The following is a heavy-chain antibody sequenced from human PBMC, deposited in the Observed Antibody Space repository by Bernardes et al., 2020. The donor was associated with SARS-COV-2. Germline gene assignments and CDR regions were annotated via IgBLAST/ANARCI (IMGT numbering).Heavy chain of an antibody. CDR1: GFTFNTFV. CDR3: AKGPSCDPVCFWQRGLDA. D-gene: IGHD2-21*01. CDR2: ISSSGSSA. Sequence: GGSLRLSCEASGFTFNTFVMGWVRQAPGKGLEWVSAISSSGSSAHYADSVKGRFTISRDSSKNTLYLQMSSLRAEDAAVYYCAKGPSCDPVCFWQRGLDAWGQGTTVTVSS. V-gene: IGHV3-23*01. J-gene: IGHJ6*02.